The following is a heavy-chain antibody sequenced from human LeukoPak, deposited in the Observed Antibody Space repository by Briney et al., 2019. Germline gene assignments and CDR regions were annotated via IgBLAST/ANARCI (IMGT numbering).Heavy chain of an antibody. CDR3: TRLDYGSDY. D-gene: IGHD3-10*01. Sequence: PGGSMRLSCAASGFIFTDYWMHWVRQASGKGLEWVGRIRTRTNRYATAYAAAVKGRFTVSRDDSKNTAYLQMNSLKTEDTAVYYCTRLDYGSDYWGQGTQVIVSS. V-gene: IGHV3-73*01. CDR2: IRTRTNRYAT. CDR1: GFIFTDYW. J-gene: IGHJ4*02.